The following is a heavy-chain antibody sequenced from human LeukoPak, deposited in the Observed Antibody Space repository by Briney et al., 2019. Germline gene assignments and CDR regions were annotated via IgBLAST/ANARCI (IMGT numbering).Heavy chain of an antibody. CDR3: AKLGYDSSGYGPYYFDY. Sequence: PGGSLRLSCAASGFTFDDYAMHWVRQAPGKGLEWVSGTSWNSGSIGYADSVKGRFTISRDNAKNSLYLQMNSLRAEDTALYYCAKLGYDSSGYGPYYFDYWGQGTLVTVSS. V-gene: IGHV3-9*01. CDR1: GFTFDDYA. D-gene: IGHD3-22*01. J-gene: IGHJ4*02. CDR2: TSWNSGSI.